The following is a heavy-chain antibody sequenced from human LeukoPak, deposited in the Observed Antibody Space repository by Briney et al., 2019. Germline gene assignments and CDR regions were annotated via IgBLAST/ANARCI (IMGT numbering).Heavy chain of an antibody. V-gene: IGHV3-64D*06. CDR2: ISSNGGST. D-gene: IGHD3-10*01. CDR3: VKDDRSPVRGVIFSPGY. J-gene: IGHJ4*02. Sequence: GGSLRLSCAASGFTFSSYAMSWVRQAPGKGLEYVSAISSNGGSTYYADSVKGRFTISGDNSKNTLYLQMSSLRAEDTAVYYCVKDDRSPVRGVIFSPGYWGQGTLVTVSS. CDR1: GFTFSSYA.